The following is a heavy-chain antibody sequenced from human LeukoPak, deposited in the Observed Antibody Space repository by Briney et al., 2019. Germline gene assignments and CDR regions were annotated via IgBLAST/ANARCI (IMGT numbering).Heavy chain of an antibody. V-gene: IGHV4-38-2*01. Sequence: SETLSLTCAVSGYSISSGYYWGWIRQPPGKGLGWIGSIYHSGSTYYNPSLKSRVTISVDTSKNQFSLKLSSVTAADTAVYYCARRRLGLGSGYGYDAFDIWGQGTMVTVSS. J-gene: IGHJ3*02. D-gene: IGHD3-22*01. CDR3: ARRRLGLGSGYGYDAFDI. CDR2: IYHSGST. CDR1: GYSISSGYY.